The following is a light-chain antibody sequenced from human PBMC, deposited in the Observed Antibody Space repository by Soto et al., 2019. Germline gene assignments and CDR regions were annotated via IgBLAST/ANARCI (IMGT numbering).Light chain of an antibody. CDR1: SSDVGGYNY. V-gene: IGLV2-14*03. CDR3: RSYTSSSSRV. J-gene: IGLJ1*01. CDR2: DVS. Sequence: QSALTQPASVSGSPGQSITISCTGTSSDVGGYNYVSWYQQHPGKAPKLMIYDVSNRPSGVSNRFSGSKSGNTASLTISGLQTEDEAYYYCRSYTSSSSRVFGIGTKVTVL.